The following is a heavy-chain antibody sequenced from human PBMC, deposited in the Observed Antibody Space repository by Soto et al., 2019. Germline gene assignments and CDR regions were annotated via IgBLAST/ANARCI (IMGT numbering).Heavy chain of an antibody. Sequence: EVQLLESGGRLVLPGGSLRLSCAASGFTFTSSAMNWVRQAPGKGLEWVSGISSSGGLTYYADSVKGRFSISRDNSKNTLYLQMISLRAEDTAVYYCAKVGFSFGYWGQGTLVIVSS. J-gene: IGHJ4*02. D-gene: IGHD3-10*01. CDR2: ISSSGGLT. CDR3: AKVGFSFGY. CDR1: GFTFTSSA. V-gene: IGHV3-23*01.